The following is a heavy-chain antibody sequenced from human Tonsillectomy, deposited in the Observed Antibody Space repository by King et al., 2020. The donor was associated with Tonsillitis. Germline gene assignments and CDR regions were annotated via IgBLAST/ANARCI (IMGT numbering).Heavy chain of an antibody. V-gene: IGHV4-34*01. CDR2: INHSGST. J-gene: IGHJ3*02. CDR3: GSFPPLPPTDAFAI. Sequence: VQLQQWGAGLLKPSETLSLTCAVYGGSFSDYYWSWIRQHPGKGLEWSGEINHSGSTNYNPSLKSRVTISVDTSKNQFSLKLSSVTAADTAGYYCGSFPPLPPTDAFAIWGQGPIVTVSS. CDR1: GGSFSDYY.